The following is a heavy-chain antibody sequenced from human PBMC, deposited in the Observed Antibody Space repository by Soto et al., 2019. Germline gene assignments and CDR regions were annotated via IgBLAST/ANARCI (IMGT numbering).Heavy chain of an antibody. V-gene: IGHV1-24*01. J-gene: IGHJ6*02. D-gene: IGHD3-16*01. CDR2: FDPEDGET. CDR1: GYTLTELS. Sequence: ASVKVSCKVSGYTLTELSMHWVRQAPGKGLEWMGGFDPEDGETIYAQKFQGRVTMTEDTSTDTAYMELSSLRSEDTAVYYCARDITFVEKKSSYSGMDVWRHATTVSVS. CDR3: ARDITFVEKKSSYSGMDV.